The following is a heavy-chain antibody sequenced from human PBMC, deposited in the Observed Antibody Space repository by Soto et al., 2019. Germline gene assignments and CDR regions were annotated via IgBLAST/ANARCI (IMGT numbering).Heavy chain of an antibody. CDR2: IKSKTDGGTT. J-gene: IGHJ4*02. Sequence: EVQLVESGGGLVKPGGSLRLSCAASGFTFSNAWMSWVRQAPGKGLEWVGRIKSKTDGGTTDYAAPVKGRFTISRDNSRDTVYLEMNSLRVDDTAVFYCARRSISGTFYFDYWGQGTLVTVSS. CDR3: ARRSISGTFYFDY. V-gene: IGHV3-15*01. D-gene: IGHD1-1*01. CDR1: GFTFSNAW.